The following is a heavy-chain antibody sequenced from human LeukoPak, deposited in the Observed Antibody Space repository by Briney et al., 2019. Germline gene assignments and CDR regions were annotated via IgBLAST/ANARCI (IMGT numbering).Heavy chain of an antibody. J-gene: IGHJ5*02. CDR1: GFTFSSYA. Sequence: GGSLRLSCAAAGFTFSSYAMSWVRQAPGKGPEWVSAISGSGGSTYYADSVKGRFTISRDNSKNTLYLQMNSLRAEDTAVYYCAKEGCRSTSCSFNWFDPWGQGTLVTVSS. CDR2: ISGSGGST. D-gene: IGHD2-2*01. V-gene: IGHV3-23*01. CDR3: AKEGCRSTSCSFNWFDP.